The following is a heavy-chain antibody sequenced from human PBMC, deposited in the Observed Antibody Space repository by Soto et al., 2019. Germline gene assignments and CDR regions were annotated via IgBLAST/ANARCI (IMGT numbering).Heavy chain of an antibody. J-gene: IGHJ6*03. CDR1: GSSVSNSNW. CDR2: IYHTGDT. CDR3: ARNGIYYYYMDV. V-gene: IGHV4-4*02. D-gene: IGHD1-1*01. Sequence: QVQLQESGPGLVKPSGTLSLTCVVSGSSVSNSNWWTWVRQPPGKGLEWIGEIYHTGDTNYNPSLLRRVTLSIDKSRNQFSLRLGSVAAAATAVYFCARNGIYYYYMDVWGRGTTVTVSS.